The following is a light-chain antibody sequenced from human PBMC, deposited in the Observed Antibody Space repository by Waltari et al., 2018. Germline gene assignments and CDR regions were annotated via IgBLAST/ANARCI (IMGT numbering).Light chain of an antibody. V-gene: IGLV2-14*03. J-gene: IGLJ2*01. CDR2: DVS. CDR3: SSYATSRKMV. Sequence: QSALTQPASVSGSPGPSLPIPCTGTSSDVGVSHSVSWYQQHPDKAPKLVIYDVSNRPSGVSSRFSGSKSGTTASLTISGLQAEDEADYYCSSYATSRKMVLGGGTRLTVL. CDR1: SSDVGVSHS.